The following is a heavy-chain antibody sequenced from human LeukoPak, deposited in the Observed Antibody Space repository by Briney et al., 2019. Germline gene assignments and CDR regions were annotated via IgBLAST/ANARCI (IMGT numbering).Heavy chain of an antibody. CDR3: ARLDGDYAWYGMDV. Sequence: TTSETLSLTCTVSGGSISSYYWSWIRQPPGKGLEWIGYIYYRGNTNYEPSLKSRVTISVDTSKNQFSLKLSSVIAADTAVYYCARLDGDYAWYGMDVWGQGTTVTVSS. V-gene: IGHV4-59*08. D-gene: IGHD4-17*01. J-gene: IGHJ6*02. CDR2: IYYRGNT. CDR1: GGSISSYY.